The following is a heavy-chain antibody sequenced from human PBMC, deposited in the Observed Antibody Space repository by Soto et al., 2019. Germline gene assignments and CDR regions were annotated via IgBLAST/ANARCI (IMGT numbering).Heavy chain of an antibody. CDR3: ARDCSSTSCYGFDY. Sequence: SETLSLTCAVYGGSFSCYYWSGICQPPGKGLEWIGEINHSGSTNYNPSLKSRVTISVDTSKNQFSLKLSSVTAADTAVYYCARDCSSTSCYGFDYWGQGTLVTVSS. CDR2: INHSGST. D-gene: IGHD2-2*01. CDR1: GGSFSCYY. J-gene: IGHJ4*02. V-gene: IGHV4-34*01.